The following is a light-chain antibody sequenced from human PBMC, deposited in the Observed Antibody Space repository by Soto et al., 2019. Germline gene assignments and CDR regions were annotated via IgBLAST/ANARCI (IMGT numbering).Light chain of an antibody. CDR2: DAS. CDR1: QSISSW. V-gene: IGKV1-5*01. Sequence: DIQMTQSPSTLSASVGDRVTITCRASQSISSWLAWYQQKPGKAPKLLIYDASSLESGVPSRFSGSGSGTKFTLTISSLQPDDFATYYCQQYNSYPITFGHGTRLEIK. J-gene: IGKJ5*01. CDR3: QQYNSYPIT.